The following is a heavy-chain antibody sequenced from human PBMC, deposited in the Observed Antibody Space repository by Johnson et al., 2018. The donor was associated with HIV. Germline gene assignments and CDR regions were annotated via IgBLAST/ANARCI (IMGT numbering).Heavy chain of an antibody. CDR3: ARVGVSGYDLAAFDS. CDR2: ISSNGGST. Sequence: MLLVESGGGLVQPGGSLRLSCAALGFTFSRYAMHRVRQAPGKGLEYVSAISSNGGSTYYANSVKGRFTISRDNSRNTLHLQMSSLRPEDTAVYFCARVGVSGYDLAAFDSWRQGPMVTVSA. V-gene: IGHV3-64*01. CDR1: GFTFSRYA. D-gene: IGHD5-12*01. J-gene: IGHJ3*02.